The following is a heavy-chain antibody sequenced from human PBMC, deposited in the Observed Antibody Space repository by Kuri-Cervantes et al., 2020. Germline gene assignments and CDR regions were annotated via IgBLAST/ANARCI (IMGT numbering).Heavy chain of an antibody. D-gene: IGHD3-10*01. Sequence: GGSLRLSCAASGFTFSSYWMSWVRQAPGKGLEWVSSISSSSSYIYYADSVKGRFTISRDNAKNSLYLQMNSLRAEDTAVYYCAREWARDSDGSGSYIHNYGLDVWGQGTTVTVSS. J-gene: IGHJ6*02. V-gene: IGHV3-21*04. CDR2: ISSSSSYI. CDR1: GFTFSSYW. CDR3: AREWARDSDGSGSYIHNYGLDV.